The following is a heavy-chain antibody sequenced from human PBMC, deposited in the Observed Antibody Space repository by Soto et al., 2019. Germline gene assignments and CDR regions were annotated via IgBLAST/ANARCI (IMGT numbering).Heavy chain of an antibody. V-gene: IGHV3-30-3*01. Sequence: GGSLRLSCAASGFTFSSYAMHWVRQAPGKGLEWVAVISYDGSNKYYADSVKGRFTISRDNSKNTLYLQMNSLRAEDTAVYYCARVALFLEWLFHAFDIWGQGTMVTVSS. CDR1: GFTFSSYA. CDR3: ARVALFLEWLFHAFDI. CDR2: ISYDGSNK. D-gene: IGHD3-3*01. J-gene: IGHJ3*02.